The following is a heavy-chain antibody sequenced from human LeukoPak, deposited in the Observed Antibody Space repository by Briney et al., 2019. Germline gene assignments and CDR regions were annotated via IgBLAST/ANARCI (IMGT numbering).Heavy chain of an antibody. J-gene: IGHJ4*02. CDR1: GGSISSYY. V-gene: IGHV4-59*01. Sequence: SETLSLTCTVSGGSISSYYWSWIRQPPGKGLEWIGYIYYSGSTNYNPSLKSRVTISIDTSKNQFSLKLSSVTAADTAVYYCARAVNYSPFDYWGQGTLVTVSS. CDR3: ARAVNYSPFDY. D-gene: IGHD5-24*01. CDR2: IYYSGST.